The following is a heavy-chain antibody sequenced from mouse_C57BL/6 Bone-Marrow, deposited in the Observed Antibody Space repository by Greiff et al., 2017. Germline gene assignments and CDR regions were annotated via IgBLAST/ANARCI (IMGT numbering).Heavy chain of an antibody. Sequence: QVQLQQPGAELVKPGASVKLSCKASGYTFTSYWMQWVKQRPGQGLEWIGEIDPSDSYTNYNQKFKGKATLTVDTSSSTANMQLSSLTSEDSAVYYCATGDYWGQGTTLTVSS. CDR2: IDPSDSYT. CDR1: GYTFTSYW. CDR3: ATGDY. V-gene: IGHV1-50*01. J-gene: IGHJ2*01.